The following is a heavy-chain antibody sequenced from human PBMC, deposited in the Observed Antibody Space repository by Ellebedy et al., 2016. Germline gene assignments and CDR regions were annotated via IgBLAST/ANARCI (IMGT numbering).Heavy chain of an antibody. CDR3: ARGGSYPRHAFDI. CDR2: ISHDRSDK. Sequence: GGSLRLSCAASGFTFSSYAMHWVRQAPGKGLEWVADISHDRSDKYYADSVKCRFTTSSDNSKHTLYLQMNSLRADDTAVYYCARGGSYPRHAFDIWGQGTMVTVSS. V-gene: IGHV3-30*04. CDR1: GFTFSSYA. D-gene: IGHD1-26*01. J-gene: IGHJ3*02.